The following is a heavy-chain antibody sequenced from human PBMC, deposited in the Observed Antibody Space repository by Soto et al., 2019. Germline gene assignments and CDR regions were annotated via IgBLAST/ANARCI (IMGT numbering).Heavy chain of an antibody. Sequence: QVQLVQSGAEVKKPGASVKVSCKASGYTFTNYGLTWVRQAPGQGLEWMGWVSTFNDNRNYAQKLQGRVTLTTDTSTNTAYMELRSLRSDDTAVYYCAKDSSGYSLGDDAFDVSGQGTMVIVSS. CDR2: VSTFNDNR. V-gene: IGHV1-18*01. CDR3: AKDSSGYSLGDDAFDV. D-gene: IGHD3-22*01. CDR1: GYTFTNYG. J-gene: IGHJ3*01.